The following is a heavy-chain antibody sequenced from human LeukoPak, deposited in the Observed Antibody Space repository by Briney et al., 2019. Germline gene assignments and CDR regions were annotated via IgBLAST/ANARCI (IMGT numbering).Heavy chain of an antibody. CDR3: ARVEGATPG. Sequence: ASVKVSCKASGYTFTGYYMHWVRQAPGQGLEWMGWINPNSGGTNYAQKFQGRVTMTRDTSTSTVYMELSSLRSEDTAVYYCARVEGATPGWGQGTLVTVSS. J-gene: IGHJ4*02. CDR1: GYTFTGYY. CDR2: INPNSGGT. D-gene: IGHD1-26*01. V-gene: IGHV1-2*02.